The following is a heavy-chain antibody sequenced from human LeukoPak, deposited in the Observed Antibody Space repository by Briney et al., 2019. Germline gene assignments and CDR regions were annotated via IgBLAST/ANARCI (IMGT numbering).Heavy chain of an antibody. D-gene: IGHD6-19*01. CDR3: ARGGQAVPGQRFDY. CDR1: GYRFSNFW. J-gene: IGHJ4*02. V-gene: IGHV5-51*01. Sequence: GESLKIYCKSSGYRFSNFWIAWVRQMPGKGLEWMGIIHPSNSKTRYSPSFEDEVTISADKSISTVYLQWSSPKTSDSAIYYCARGGQAVPGQRFDYWGQGTLVTVS. CDR2: IHPSNSKT.